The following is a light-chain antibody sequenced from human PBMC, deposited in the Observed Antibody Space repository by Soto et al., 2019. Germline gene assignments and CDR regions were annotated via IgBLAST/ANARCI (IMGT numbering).Light chain of an antibody. CDR1: QSISSY. J-gene: IGKJ1*01. CDR2: AAS. V-gene: IGKV1-39*01. Sequence: DLQMTQSPSSLSASVGDRVTITCRASQSISSYLNWYQQKPGKAPKILIYAASSLQSGVPSRFSGSGSGTDFTLTISSLQPEDFATYYCQQSYSTPGTFGQGTKVEIK. CDR3: QQSYSTPGT.